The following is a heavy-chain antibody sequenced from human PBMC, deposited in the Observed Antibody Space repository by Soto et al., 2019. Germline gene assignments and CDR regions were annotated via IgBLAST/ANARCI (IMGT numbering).Heavy chain of an antibody. CDR3: ARWTKDSGSQFPYDAFDI. Sequence: QVQLQESGPGLVKPSQTLSLTCTVSGGSISSGGYCWSWIRQHPGKGLEWIGYIYYSGSTYYNPSLKSRVTISVDTSKNQFSLKLSSVTAADTAVYYCARWTKDSGSQFPYDAFDIWGQGTMVTVSS. D-gene: IGHD3-10*01. V-gene: IGHV4-31*03. J-gene: IGHJ3*02. CDR1: GGSISSGGYC. CDR2: IYYSGST.